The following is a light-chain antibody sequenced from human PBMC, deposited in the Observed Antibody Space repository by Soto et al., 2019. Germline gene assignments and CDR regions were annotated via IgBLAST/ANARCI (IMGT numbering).Light chain of an antibody. J-gene: IGLJ2*01. Sequence: QSALTQPPSASGSPGQSVTISRTGTSSDVGGYNYVSWYQQHPGKGPKLMIYEVTKRPSGVPDRFSGSKSGNTASLTVSGLQAEDEAHYYCSAYAGSNNFVVFGGGTKLTVL. V-gene: IGLV2-8*01. CDR1: SSDVGGYNY. CDR3: SAYAGSNNFVV. CDR2: EVT.